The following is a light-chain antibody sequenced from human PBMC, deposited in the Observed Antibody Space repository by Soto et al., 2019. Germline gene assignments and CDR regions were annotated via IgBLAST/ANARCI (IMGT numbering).Light chain of an antibody. V-gene: IGKV3-20*01. J-gene: IGKJ1*01. CDR2: GAS. CDR1: QSVSSSH. CDR3: QQYGTSLWP. Sequence: EIVLTQSPGTLSLSPGERATLSCRASQSVSSSHLAWYQQKPGQAPRLLIYGASSRATGIPDRFSGSGSGTDFTLTISRREPEDFAVYYCQQYGTSLWPFGQGTKVEIK.